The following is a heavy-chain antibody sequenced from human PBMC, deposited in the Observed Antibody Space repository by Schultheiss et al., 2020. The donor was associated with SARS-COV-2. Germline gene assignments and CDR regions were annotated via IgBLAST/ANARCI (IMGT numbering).Heavy chain of an antibody. CDR3: ARVGGWQLDY. CDR2: ISSSGSTI. D-gene: IGHD2-15*01. CDR1: GFTLSSYA. V-gene: IGHV3-48*04. J-gene: IGHJ4*02. Sequence: GGSLRLSCAASGFTLSSYAMSWVRQAPGKGLEWVSYISSSGSTIYYADSVKGRFTISRDNAKNSLFLQMNSLIAEDTAVYYCARVGGWQLDYWGQGTLVTVSS.